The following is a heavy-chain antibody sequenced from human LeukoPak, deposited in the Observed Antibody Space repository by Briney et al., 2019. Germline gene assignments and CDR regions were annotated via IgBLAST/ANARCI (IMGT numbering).Heavy chain of an antibody. CDR1: GFTFSSYD. D-gene: IGHD6-19*01. CDR2: IDTAADT. V-gene: IGHV3-13*01. Sequence: GGSLRLSCAASGFTFSSYDMHWVRQVRGKGLEWVSGIDTAADTYYPGSVKGRFTISRGNSKNTLYLQMNSLRAEDTAVYYCARRSGIAVAGAFDYWGQGTLVTVSS. CDR3: ARRSGIAVAGAFDY. J-gene: IGHJ4*02.